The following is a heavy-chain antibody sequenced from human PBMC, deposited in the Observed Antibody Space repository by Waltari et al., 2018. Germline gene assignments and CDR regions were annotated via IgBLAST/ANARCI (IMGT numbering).Heavy chain of an antibody. J-gene: IGHJ4*02. D-gene: IGHD2-15*01. Sequence: QVQLVQSGAEVKKPGASVKVSCKASGYTFTGYYMHWVRQAPGQGLEWMGWMNPNSGGTNYAQKFQGRVTMTRDTSISTAYMELGRLRSDDTAVYYCAREGWVVVAATPDHFDYWGQGTLVTVSS. CDR1: GYTFTGYY. CDR3: AREGWVVVAATPDHFDY. V-gene: IGHV1-2*02. CDR2: MNPNSGGT.